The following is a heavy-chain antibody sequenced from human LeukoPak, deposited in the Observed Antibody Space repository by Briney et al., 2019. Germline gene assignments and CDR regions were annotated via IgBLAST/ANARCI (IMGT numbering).Heavy chain of an antibody. D-gene: IGHD2-21*01. CDR1: GGSISSRY. J-gene: IGHJ3*02. CDR2: MQYRGSI. Sequence: SETLSLTCSVSGGSISSRYWSWIRQPPGKGLEWIGYMQYRGSINYNPSLKSRVTISLDTSKNYFNLRLSSVTAADTAVYFCARYHVAQSDAFEIWGQGTMVTVSP. CDR3: ARYHVAQSDAFEI. V-gene: IGHV4-59*11.